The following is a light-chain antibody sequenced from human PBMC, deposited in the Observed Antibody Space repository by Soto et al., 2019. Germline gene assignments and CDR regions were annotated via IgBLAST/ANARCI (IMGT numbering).Light chain of an antibody. CDR2: LGS. J-gene: IGKJ3*01. CDR1: QSLLHSNGYNY. CDR3: MPALQTLT. V-gene: IGKV2-28*01. Sequence: DIVMTQSPLSLPVTPGEPASISCRSSQSLLHSNGYNYLDWYLQKPGQSPQLLIYLGSNRASGVHDRFSGSGSGTDFTLKISRVEAEDVGVYYCMPALQTLTFGPGTKVHIK.